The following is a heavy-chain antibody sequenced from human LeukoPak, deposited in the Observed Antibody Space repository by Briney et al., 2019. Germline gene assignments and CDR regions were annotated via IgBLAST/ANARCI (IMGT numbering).Heavy chain of an antibody. Sequence: PGGSLRLSCAASGFTFSSYAMHWVRQAPGKGLEWVAVISYDGSNKYYADSVKGRFTISRDNSKNTLYLQMNSLRAEDTAVYYCAKDTAAGTERGAYYYYYGLDVWGQGTTVTVSS. CDR2: ISYDGSNK. J-gene: IGHJ6*02. D-gene: IGHD6-13*01. V-gene: IGHV3-30*04. CDR3: AKDTAAGTERGAYYYYYGLDV. CDR1: GFTFSSYA.